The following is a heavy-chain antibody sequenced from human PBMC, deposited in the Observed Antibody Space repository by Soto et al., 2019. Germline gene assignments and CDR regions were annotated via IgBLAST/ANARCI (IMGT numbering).Heavy chain of an antibody. Sequence: QVQLVESGRGVVQPGRSLRLSCAASGFTFSNYGMHWVRQAPGKGLEWVAVIWSDGSNKYYADSVKGRFTISRDNSKNTRYLQMNSVRAEDTAVYYCARGGYCSSTSCYTQRGGVERRLYYYYYGMDVWGQGTTVTVSS. CDR2: IWSDGSNK. D-gene: IGHD2-2*02. J-gene: IGHJ6*02. CDR3: ARGGYCSSTSCYTQRGGVERRLYYYYYGMDV. CDR1: GFTFSNYG. V-gene: IGHV3-33*01.